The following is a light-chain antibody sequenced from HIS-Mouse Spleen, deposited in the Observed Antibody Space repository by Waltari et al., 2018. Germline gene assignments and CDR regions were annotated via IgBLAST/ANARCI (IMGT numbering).Light chain of an antibody. CDR2: SNN. CDR3: AAWDDSLNGVV. J-gene: IGLJ2*01. Sequence: QSVLTQPPSASGTPGQRVTISCSGSGSNLGSNTVNWYQQLPGTAPKLLISSNNQRPSGVPDRFSGSKSGTSASLAISGLQSEDEADYYCAAWDDSLNGVVFGGGTKLTVL. V-gene: IGLV1-44*01. CDR1: GSNLGSNT.